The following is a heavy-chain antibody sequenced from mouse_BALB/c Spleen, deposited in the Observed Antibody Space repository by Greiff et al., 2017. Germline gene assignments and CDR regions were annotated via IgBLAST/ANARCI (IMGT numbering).Heavy chain of an antibody. D-gene: IGHD1-1*02. CDR3: AFTMRFAY. Sequence: EVQLQESGAELVKPGASVKLSCTASGFNIKDTYMHWVKQRPEQGLEWIGRIDPANGNTKYDPKFQGKATITADTSSNTAYLQLSSLTSEDTAVYYCAFTMRFAYWGQGTLVTVSA. J-gene: IGHJ3*01. CDR1: GFNIKDTY. V-gene: IGHV14-3*02. CDR2: IDPANGNT.